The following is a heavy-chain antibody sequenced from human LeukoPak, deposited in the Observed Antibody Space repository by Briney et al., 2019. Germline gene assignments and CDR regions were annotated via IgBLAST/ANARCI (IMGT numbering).Heavy chain of an antibody. CDR1: GYTFTTYG. CDR2: ISAYNGNT. V-gene: IGHV1-18*01. D-gene: IGHD4-17*01. Sequence: GASVKVSCKASGYTFTTYGISWVRQAPGQGLEWMGWISAYNGNTNYAQKLQGRVTMTTDTSTSTAYMELRSLRSDDTAVYYCARDMGDTTVTTGFDYWGQGTLVTVSS. CDR3: ARDMGDTTVTTGFDY. J-gene: IGHJ4*02.